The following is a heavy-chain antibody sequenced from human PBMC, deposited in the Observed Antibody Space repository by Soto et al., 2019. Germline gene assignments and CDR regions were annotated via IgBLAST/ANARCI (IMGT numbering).Heavy chain of an antibody. Sequence: PGGSLRLSCAASGFTFSSYAMSWVRQAPGKGLEWVSAISGSGGSTYYADSVKGRFTISRDNSKNTLYLQMNSLRAEDTAVYYCAKSLKNTVTTTVSFDYWGQGTLVTVSS. CDR1: GFTFSSYA. J-gene: IGHJ4*02. CDR3: AKSLKNTVTTTVSFDY. CDR2: ISGSGGST. D-gene: IGHD4-17*01. V-gene: IGHV3-23*01.